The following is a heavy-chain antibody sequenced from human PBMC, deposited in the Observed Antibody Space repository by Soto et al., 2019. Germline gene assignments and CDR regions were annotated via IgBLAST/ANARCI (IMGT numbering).Heavy chain of an antibody. J-gene: IGHJ6*02. V-gene: IGHV4-30-4*01. CDR1: GGSISFDHYH. Sequence: TSETLSLTCTVSGGSISFDHYHWTWIRQPPGKGLEWIGYVHYSGSVLYDPSLQSRVSISVDPSKNQFSLKLSSVTAADTAVYFCAREDDGGDRDYYGLDVWGQGTTVTVSS. CDR2: VHYSGSV. CDR3: AREDDGGDRDYYGLDV. D-gene: IGHD2-21*02.